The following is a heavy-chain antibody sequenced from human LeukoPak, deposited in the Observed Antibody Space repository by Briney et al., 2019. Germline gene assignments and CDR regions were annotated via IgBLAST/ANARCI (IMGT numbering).Heavy chain of an antibody. Sequence: SETLSLTCAVYGGSFSPYYWSWIRRPPGKGLEWIGEINHSGSTNYNPSLKSRVTISVDTSKNQFSLKLSSVTAADTAVYYCARGGFYCGGDCYVDYWGQGTLVTVSS. V-gene: IGHV4-34*01. CDR1: GGSFSPYY. J-gene: IGHJ4*02. D-gene: IGHD2-21*02. CDR3: ARGGFYCGGDCYVDY. CDR2: INHSGST.